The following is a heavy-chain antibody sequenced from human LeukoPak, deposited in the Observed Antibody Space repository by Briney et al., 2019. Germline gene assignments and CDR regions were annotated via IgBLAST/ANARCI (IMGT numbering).Heavy chain of an antibody. Sequence: GGSLRLPCAASGFTFSSYGMHWVRQAPGKGLEWVAVIWYDGSNKYYADSVKGRFTISRDNSKNTLYLQMNSLRAEDTAVYYCARVQATYYDYIWGSYRWSYFDYWGQGTLVTVSS. J-gene: IGHJ4*02. CDR3: ARVQATYYDYIWGSYRWSYFDY. D-gene: IGHD3-16*02. V-gene: IGHV3-33*01. CDR2: IWYDGSNK. CDR1: GFTFSSYG.